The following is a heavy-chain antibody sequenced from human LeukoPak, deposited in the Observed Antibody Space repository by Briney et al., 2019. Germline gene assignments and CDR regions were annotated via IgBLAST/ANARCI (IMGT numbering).Heavy chain of an antibody. CDR3: ATTVQTYYDFWSGYYSFDY. D-gene: IGHD3-3*01. J-gene: IGHJ4*02. V-gene: IGHV4-59*08. CDR2: IYYSGST. CDR1: GGSISSYY. Sequence: PSETLSLTCTVSGGSISSYYWSWIRQPPGKGLEWIGYIYYSGSTNYNPSLKSRVTISVDTSKNQFSLKLSSVTAADTAVYYCATTVQTYYDFWSGYYSFDYWGQGTLVTVSS.